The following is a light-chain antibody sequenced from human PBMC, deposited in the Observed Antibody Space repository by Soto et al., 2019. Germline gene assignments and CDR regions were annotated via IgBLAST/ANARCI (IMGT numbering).Light chain of an antibody. Sequence: EIVLTQSPATLSLSPGERATLSCRASQSLSSYLAWYQQRRGQAPRLLIYDASRMATGIPARFSGSGSGTDFTLSISSLEPEDFAVYYCQQRSDWPLTFSGGTQVEIK. CDR1: QSLSSY. J-gene: IGKJ4*01. CDR3: QQRSDWPLT. CDR2: DAS. V-gene: IGKV3-11*01.